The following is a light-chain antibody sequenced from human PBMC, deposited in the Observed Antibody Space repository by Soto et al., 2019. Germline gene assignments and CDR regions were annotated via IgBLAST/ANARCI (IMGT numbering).Light chain of an antibody. CDR2: DNT. V-gene: IGLV1-51*01. CDR1: SFNIGRKS. Sequence: QSVLTQPPSVSAAPGQKVTISCSGSSFNIGRKSVSWYQQLPGTAPKLLIYDNTQRPSRIPDRFSGSKSGTSATLGITGLQTGDEAKYYCGTWDDSLRGVVFGGGTKLTVL. CDR3: GTWDDSLRGVV. J-gene: IGLJ2*01.